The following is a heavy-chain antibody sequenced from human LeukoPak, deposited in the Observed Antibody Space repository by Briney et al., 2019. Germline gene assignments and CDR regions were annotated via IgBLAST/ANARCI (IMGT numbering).Heavy chain of an antibody. CDR2: INHSGST. CDR1: GGSFSGYY. D-gene: IGHD3-3*01. CDR3: ARAPTLYYNFWSGYMLDI. Sequence: PSGTLSLTCAVYGGSFSGYYWSWIRQPPGKGLEWIGEINHSGSTNYNPSLKSRVTISIDTSKNQFSLKLSSVTAADTAVYYCARAPTLYYNFWSGYMLDIWGQGTMVTVSS. J-gene: IGHJ3*02. V-gene: IGHV4-34*01.